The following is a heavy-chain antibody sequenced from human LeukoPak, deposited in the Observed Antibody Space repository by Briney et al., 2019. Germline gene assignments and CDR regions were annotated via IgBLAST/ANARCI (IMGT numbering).Heavy chain of an antibody. CDR3: ARDLGYCSSTSCQGDAFDI. Sequence: PSETLSLTCTVYGGSISSYYWSWIRQPPGKGLEWIGYIYYSGSTNYNPSLKSRVTISVDTSKNQFSLKLSSVTAADTAVYYCARDLGYCSSTSCQGDAFDIWGQGTMVTVSS. V-gene: IGHV4-59*01. CDR1: GGSISSYY. D-gene: IGHD2-2*03. J-gene: IGHJ3*02. CDR2: IYYSGST.